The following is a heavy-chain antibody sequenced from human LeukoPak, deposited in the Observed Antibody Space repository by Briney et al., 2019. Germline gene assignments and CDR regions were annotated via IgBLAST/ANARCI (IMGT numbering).Heavy chain of an antibody. CDR3: ARDRYSYGFDY. CDR1: GGSFSGYY. J-gene: IGHJ4*02. CDR2: INHSGST. Sequence: PSETLSLTCAVYGGSFSGYYWSWIRQPPGKGLEWIGEINHSGSTNYNPSLKSRVTISVDTSKNQFSLKPSSVTAADTAVYYCARDRYSYGFDYWGQGTLVTVSS. V-gene: IGHV4-34*01. D-gene: IGHD5-18*01.